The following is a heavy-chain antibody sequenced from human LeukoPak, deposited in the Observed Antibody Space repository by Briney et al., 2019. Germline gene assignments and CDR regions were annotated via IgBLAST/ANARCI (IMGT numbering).Heavy chain of an antibody. Sequence: GGSLRLSCAPSGFSVSSNYMNWVRQPPGKWLEWVTVIDLDGRADYADSVKGRFTISSDNSKNTVYLRMNSLKDEDAAVYYCARDAETSLANWGQGTLVTVSP. J-gene: IGHJ4*02. V-gene: IGHV3-66*01. CDR1: GFSVSSNY. CDR3: ARDAETSLAN. D-gene: IGHD5-24*01. CDR2: IDLDGRA.